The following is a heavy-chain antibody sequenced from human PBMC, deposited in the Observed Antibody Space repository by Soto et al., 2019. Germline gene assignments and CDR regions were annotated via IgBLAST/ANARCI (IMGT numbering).Heavy chain of an antibody. J-gene: IGHJ4*02. CDR1: GFGFSSYA. V-gene: IGHV3-64D*06. CDR3: ALELDTILEY. D-gene: IGHD5-18*01. Sequence: SMRLSCAASGFGFSSYAMSWVRQAPGKGLEFVSAINSNGRSTYYTDPVKGRFTISRDNSKNTLFLQMSSLTVEDTAMYYCALELDTILEYWGQGTLVTVS. CDR2: INSNGRST.